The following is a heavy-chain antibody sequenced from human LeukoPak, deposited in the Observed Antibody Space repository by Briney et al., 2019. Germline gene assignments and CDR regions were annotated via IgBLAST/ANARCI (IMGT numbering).Heavy chain of an antibody. Sequence: GGSLRLSCTASGFTFDEYGMSWVRQPPGKGLEWVCGISLNGGSTGYADSVKGRFTISRDNAKNSLYLQMNSLRAEDTAVYYCARDKIVGATYFDYWGQGTLVTVSS. CDR1: GFTFDEYG. V-gene: IGHV3-20*04. CDR2: ISLNGGST. D-gene: IGHD1-26*01. J-gene: IGHJ4*02. CDR3: ARDKIVGATYFDY.